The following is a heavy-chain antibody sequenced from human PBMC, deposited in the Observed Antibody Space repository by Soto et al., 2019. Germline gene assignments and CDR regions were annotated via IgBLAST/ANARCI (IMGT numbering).Heavy chain of an antibody. V-gene: IGHV1-3*01. CDR2: INAGNGNT. Sequence: ASVKVSCKASGYTFTSYAMHWVRQAPGQRLEWMGWINAGNGNTKYSQKFQGRVTITRDTSASTAYMELSSLRSEDTAVYYCARGYCSSTSCFIDYYYYYMDVWGKGTTVTVSS. D-gene: IGHD2-2*01. CDR1: GYTFTSYA. CDR3: ARGYCSSTSCFIDYYYYYMDV. J-gene: IGHJ6*03.